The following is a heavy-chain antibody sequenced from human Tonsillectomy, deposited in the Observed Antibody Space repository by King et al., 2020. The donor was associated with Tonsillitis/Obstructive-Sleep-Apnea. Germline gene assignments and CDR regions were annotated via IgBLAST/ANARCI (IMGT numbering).Heavy chain of an antibody. CDR3: ARVRAYCSGDCYYAFDI. Sequence: VQLVESGGGLVQPGGSLRLSCAASGFTFSSYSMNWVRQAPGKGLEWVSYIRSSSRTIYYADSVKGRFTISRDNAKNSLYLQMNSLRDEDTAVYYCARVRAYCSGDCYYAFDIWGQGTMVTVSS. CDR2: IRSSSRTI. J-gene: IGHJ3*02. CDR1: GFTFSSYS. D-gene: IGHD2-21*01. V-gene: IGHV3-48*02.